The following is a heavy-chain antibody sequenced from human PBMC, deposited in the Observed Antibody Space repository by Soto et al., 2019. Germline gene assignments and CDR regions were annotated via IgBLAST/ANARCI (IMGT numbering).Heavy chain of an antibody. CDR2: IYYSGTT. Sequence: SETLSLTCAVSGYSISSSNWWGWIRQPPGKGLEWIGYIYYSGTTYYNPSLKSRVTMSVDTSKNQFSLKLTSVTAVDTAVYYCARGDSGYDPLDYWGQGTLVTVSS. D-gene: IGHD5-12*01. J-gene: IGHJ4*02. V-gene: IGHV4-28*03. CDR3: ARGDSGYDPLDY. CDR1: GYSISSSNW.